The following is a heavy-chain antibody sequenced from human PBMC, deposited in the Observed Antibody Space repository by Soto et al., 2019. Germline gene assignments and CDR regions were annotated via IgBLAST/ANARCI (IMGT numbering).Heavy chain of an antibody. V-gene: IGHV1-3*01. Sequence: QVQLVQSGAEVKKPGASVKVSCKASGYKFTSYAIHWVRQAPGQRLEWMGWINAGNGNTEYSQKFQGRVTITRDTSASTASMEVSSLTSEDTAVYYCARNTLRFDYWGQGTLVSVSS. CDR1: GYKFTSYA. CDR2: INAGNGNT. D-gene: IGHD2-15*01. J-gene: IGHJ4*02. CDR3: ARNTLRFDY.